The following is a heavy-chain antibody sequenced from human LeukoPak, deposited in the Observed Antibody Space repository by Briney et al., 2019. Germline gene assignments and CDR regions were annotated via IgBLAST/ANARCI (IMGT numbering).Heavy chain of an antibody. CDR3: AKEPREYCSSTSCPNWFDS. CDR2: ISASGGTT. V-gene: IGHV3-23*01. J-gene: IGHJ5*01. CDR1: GFTFNNYA. D-gene: IGHD2-2*01. Sequence: GGSLRLSRAASGFTFNNYAMSWVRQAPGTGLEWVSAISASGGTTYYADSVKGRFTISRDNSENTLFLQMNSLRAEDTAVYYCAKEPREYCSSTSCPNWFDSWGQGTLVTVSS.